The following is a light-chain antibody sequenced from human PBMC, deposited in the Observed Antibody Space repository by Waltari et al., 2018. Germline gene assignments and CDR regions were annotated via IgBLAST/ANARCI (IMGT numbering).Light chain of an antibody. CDR2: WAS. Sequence: DIVMTQSPDSLAVSLGERATINCRSSPSILYSSNNRNYLAWYQQKPGQPPKLIIYWASTRESGVPDRFSGSGSGTDFTLTISSLQAEDVAVYYCQQYYGTPLTFGGGTKVEIK. CDR3: QQYYGTPLT. CDR1: PSILYSSNNRNY. V-gene: IGKV4-1*01. J-gene: IGKJ4*01.